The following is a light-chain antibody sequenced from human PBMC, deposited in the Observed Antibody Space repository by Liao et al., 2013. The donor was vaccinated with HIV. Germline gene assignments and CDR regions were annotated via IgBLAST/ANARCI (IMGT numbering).Light chain of an antibody. CDR3: QAWDNRTGV. J-gene: IGLJ1*01. CDR2: QDT. V-gene: IGLV3-1*01. Sequence: SYELTQPPSVSVSPGQTASITCSGDKLGDKYACWYQQKPGQAPXLVIYQDTKRPSGIPGRFSGSNSGNTATLTISGTQSMDEADFYCQAWDNRTGVFGTGTKVTVL. CDR1: KLGDKY.